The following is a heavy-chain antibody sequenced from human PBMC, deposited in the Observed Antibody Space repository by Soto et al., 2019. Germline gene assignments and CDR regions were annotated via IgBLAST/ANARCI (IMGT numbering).Heavy chain of an antibody. J-gene: IGHJ4*02. CDR1: GFTFSRYA. Sequence: EVQLVESGGGLVQPGGSLRLSCAASGFTFSRYAMHWVRQAPGKGLQYVSAISSNGGSTDYANSVKGRFTISRDTSKNTLYLQMGSLRAEDMAVYYCARGGRGYEFDCRGQGTLVTVSS. CDR3: ARGGRGYEFDC. V-gene: IGHV3-64*01. D-gene: IGHD5-12*01. CDR2: ISSNGGST.